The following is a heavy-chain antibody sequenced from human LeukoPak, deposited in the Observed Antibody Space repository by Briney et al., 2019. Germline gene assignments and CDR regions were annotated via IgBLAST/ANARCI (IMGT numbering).Heavy chain of an antibody. D-gene: IGHD6-13*01. CDR3: AGTLAAVTPPGTTYFDF. Sequence: SGPALVKPTQTFTLTWTISEFSLRTTGMRVSWIPTPPGKALEWLSRISWDDDKHYSTSLETRLTISKDTSKNEVVLTMINMDPVDTAAYYCAGTLAAVTPPGTTYFDFWGQGILVTVSS. J-gene: IGHJ4*02. V-gene: IGHV2-70*04. CDR1: EFSLRTTGMR. CDR2: ISWDDDK.